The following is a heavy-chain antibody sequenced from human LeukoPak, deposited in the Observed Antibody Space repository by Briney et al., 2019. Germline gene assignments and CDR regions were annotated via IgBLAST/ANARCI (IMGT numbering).Heavy chain of an antibody. CDR2: INPSDSGT. J-gene: IGHJ5*02. CDR3: ARGDDMVRGFIWFDP. V-gene: IGHV1-46*01. Sequence: ASVKVSCKASGYIFTSYYLHWVRQAPGQVLEWMGIINPSDSGTSYALKFQGRVTMTRDTSTSTVYMELSSLRSEDTAVYYCARGDDMVRGFIWFDPWGQGTLVTVSS. CDR1: GYIFTSYY. D-gene: IGHD3-10*01.